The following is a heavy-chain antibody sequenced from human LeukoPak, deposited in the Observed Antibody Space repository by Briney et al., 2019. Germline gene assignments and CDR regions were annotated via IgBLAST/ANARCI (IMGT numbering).Heavy chain of an antibody. CDR3: AREEGGYDYWYFDL. J-gene: IGHJ2*01. D-gene: IGHD5-12*01. Sequence: PSETLSLTCAVSGGSFSGYSWSWIRQPPGKGLEWIGEINHSGGTNFNPSLKSRAILSVDTSKNQFSLKLSSVTAADTAVYYCAREEGGYDYWYFDLWGRGTLVTVSP. V-gene: IGHV4-34*01. CDR2: INHSGGT. CDR1: GGSFSGYS.